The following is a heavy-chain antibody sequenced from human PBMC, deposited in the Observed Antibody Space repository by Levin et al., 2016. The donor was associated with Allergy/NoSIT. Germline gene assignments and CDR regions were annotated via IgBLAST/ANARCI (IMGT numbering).Heavy chain of an antibody. D-gene: IGHD3-3*01. CDR2: IIPILGIA. V-gene: IGHV1-69*02. CDR1: GGTFSSYT. J-gene: IGHJ5*02. CDR3: ARGRLLEPGDWFDP. Sequence: SVKVSCKASGGTFSSYTISWVRQAPGQGLEWMGRIIPILGIANYAQKFQGRVTITADKSTSTAYMELSSLRSEDTAVYYCARGRLLEPGDWFDPWGQGTLVTVSS.